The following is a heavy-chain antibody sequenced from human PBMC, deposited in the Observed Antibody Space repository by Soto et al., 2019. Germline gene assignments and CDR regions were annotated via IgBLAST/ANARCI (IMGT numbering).Heavy chain of an antibody. Sequence: PGGSLRLSCAASGFTFSSYSMNWVRQAPGKGLEWVSSISSSSYIYYADSVKGRFTISRDNAKNSLYLQMNSLRAEDTAVYYCARDSVPAANFDYWGQGTLVTVSS. CDR1: GFTFSSYS. D-gene: IGHD2-2*01. CDR2: ISSSSYI. V-gene: IGHV3-21*01. J-gene: IGHJ4*02. CDR3: ARDSVPAANFDY.